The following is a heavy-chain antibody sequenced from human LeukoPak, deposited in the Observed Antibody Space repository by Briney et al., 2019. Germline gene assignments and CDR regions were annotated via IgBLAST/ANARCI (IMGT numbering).Heavy chain of an antibody. D-gene: IGHD5-18*01. CDR2: MNPHSGNT. CDR3: ARGSYSYVRRFDY. Sequence: ASVKVSCKASGYTFTNYDINWVRQATGQGLEWMGWMNPHSGNTGYAQKFQGRVTMTRNTSISTAYMELSSLRSEDTAVYYCARGSYSYVRRFDYWGQGTLVTVSS. CDR1: GYTFTNYD. J-gene: IGHJ4*02. V-gene: IGHV1-8*01.